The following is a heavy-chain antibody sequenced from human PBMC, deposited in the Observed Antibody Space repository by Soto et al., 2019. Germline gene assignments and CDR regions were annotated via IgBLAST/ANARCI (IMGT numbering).Heavy chain of an antibody. J-gene: IGHJ4*02. CDR1: GFTFNNYA. CDR2: ISGGGDTT. V-gene: IGHV3-23*01. CDR3: AKGRGGSGSLTPRVDF. D-gene: IGHD3-10*01. Sequence: EVQLLESGGGLVQPGGSLRLSCAASGFTFNNYAMTWVRQAPGKGLEWVSAISGGGDTTSYADSVKGRFTVSRDGSETSQYLQRSRLRAEDTALYYCAKGRGGSGSLTPRVDFWGQGTLVTVSS.